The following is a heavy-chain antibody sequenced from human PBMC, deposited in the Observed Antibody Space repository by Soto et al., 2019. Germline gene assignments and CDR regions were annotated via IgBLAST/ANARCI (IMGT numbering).Heavy chain of an antibody. CDR1: GFTSSSYW. J-gene: IGHJ4*02. V-gene: IGHV3-74*01. Sequence: EVQLVESGGGLVQPGGSLRLSCAASGFTSSSYWMHWVRQAPGKGLVWVSRINSDGSSTSYADSVKGRFTISRDNAKNTLYLQMNSLRAEDTAVYYCARGGFGGAVAGTNGDYWGQGTLVTVSS. D-gene: IGHD6-19*01. CDR3: ARGGFGGAVAGTNGDY. CDR2: INSDGSST.